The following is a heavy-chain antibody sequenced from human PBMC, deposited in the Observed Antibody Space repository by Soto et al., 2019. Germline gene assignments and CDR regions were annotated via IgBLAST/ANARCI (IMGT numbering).Heavy chain of an antibody. CDR3: ARFRGSYGMDV. D-gene: IGHD3-10*01. J-gene: IGHJ6*02. Sequence: QVQLVQSGAEVKKPGSSVKVSCKASGDTFSSYTISWVRQAPGQGLEWMGRIIPILGIANYAQKFQGRVTITAEKATSTAYMELSSLRSEDTAVYYCARFRGSYGMDVWGQGTTVTVSS. CDR1: GDTFSSYT. V-gene: IGHV1-69*02. CDR2: IIPILGIA.